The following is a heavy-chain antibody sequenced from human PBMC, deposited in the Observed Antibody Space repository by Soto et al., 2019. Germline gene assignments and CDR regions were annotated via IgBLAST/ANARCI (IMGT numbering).Heavy chain of an antibody. J-gene: IGHJ4*02. CDR3: ARSQSHYGHHDY. CDR2: IYSGGST. D-gene: IGHD4-17*01. V-gene: IGHV3-66*01. CDR1: GFTVSSNY. Sequence: GGSLRLSCAASGFTVSSNYMSWVRQAPGKGLEWVSLIYSGGSTYYADSVKGRFTISRDNSQNTLYLQMDSLRAEDTAVYYCARSQSHYGHHDYWGQGTLVTVSS.